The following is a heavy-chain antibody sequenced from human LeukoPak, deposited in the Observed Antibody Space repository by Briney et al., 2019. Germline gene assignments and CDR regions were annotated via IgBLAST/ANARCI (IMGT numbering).Heavy chain of an antibody. CDR2: IYYSGST. J-gene: IGHJ3*02. CDR3: AREFKSAPDAFDI. Sequence: SETLSLTCTVSGGSISSYYWSWIRQPAGKGLEWIGYIYYSGSTNYNPSLKGRVTISVDMSKNQFSLKLRSVTAADTAVYYCAREFKSAPDAFDIWGQGTMVTVSS. D-gene: IGHD6-6*01. CDR1: GGSISSYY. V-gene: IGHV4-59*12.